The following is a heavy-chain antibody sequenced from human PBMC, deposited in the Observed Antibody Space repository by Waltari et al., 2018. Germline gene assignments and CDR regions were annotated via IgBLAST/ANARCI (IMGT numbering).Heavy chain of an antibody. D-gene: IGHD3-22*01. CDR2: ISRSGGTI. CDR3: ARAPSSFDTSGYYSDL. V-gene: IGHV3-48*03. J-gene: IGHJ5*02. CDR1: GFALHSYE. Sequence: EVQLVESGGGLIQPGGSLRLSCSGPGFALHSYECHWVRLAPGKGLEWIAYISRSGGTIYYADFVKGRFTISRDDANNSVYLQMDSLKAEDTALYYCARAPSSFDTSGYYSDLWGQGTQVTVSS.